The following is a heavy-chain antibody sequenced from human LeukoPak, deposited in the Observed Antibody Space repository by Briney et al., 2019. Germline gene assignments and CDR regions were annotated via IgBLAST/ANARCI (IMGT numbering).Heavy chain of an antibody. CDR3: DSGYDSVSVD. CDR2: IYYSGST. V-gene: IGHV4-39*01. Sequence: SETLSLTCTVSGGSISSSSYYWGWIRQPPGKGLEWIGSIYYSGSTYYNPSLKSRVTISVDTSKNQFSLNLSSVTAADTAVYYCDSGYDSVSVDWGQGTLVTVSS. J-gene: IGHJ4*02. D-gene: IGHD5-12*01. CDR1: GGSISSSSYY.